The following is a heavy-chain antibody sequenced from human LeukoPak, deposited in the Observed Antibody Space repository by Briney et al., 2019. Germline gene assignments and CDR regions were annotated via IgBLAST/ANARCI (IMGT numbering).Heavy chain of an antibody. Sequence: PGRSLRLSCAASGFSFNDYAMHWVRQPPGNGLEWLSIISYNSGYIGYADSVKGRSTVSRDNTEDSVYLQMNSLRPEDTAIYFCAKVRGTYSSGFFFDSWGQGALVTVSS. CDR2: ISYNSGYI. CDR3: AKVRGTYSSGFFFDS. CDR1: GFSFNDYA. J-gene: IGHJ4*02. V-gene: IGHV3-9*01. D-gene: IGHD6-19*01.